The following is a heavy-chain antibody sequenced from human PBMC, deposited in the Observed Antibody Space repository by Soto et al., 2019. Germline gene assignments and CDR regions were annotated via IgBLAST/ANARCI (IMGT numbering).Heavy chain of an antibody. CDR2: IIPIFGTA. CDR3: ARTYGGNSGWFDP. J-gene: IGHJ5*02. D-gene: IGHD4-17*01. Sequence: SVKVSCKASGGTFSSYAISWVRQAPGQGLEWMGGIIPIFGTANYAQKFQGRVTITADESTSTAYMELSSLRSEDTAVYYCARTYGGNSGWFDPWGQGTLVTVSS. CDR1: GGTFSSYA. V-gene: IGHV1-69*13.